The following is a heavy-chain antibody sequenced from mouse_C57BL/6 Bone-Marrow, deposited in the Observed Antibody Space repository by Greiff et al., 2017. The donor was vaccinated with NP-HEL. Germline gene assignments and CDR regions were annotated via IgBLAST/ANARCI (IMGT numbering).Heavy chain of an antibody. J-gene: IGHJ3*01. CDR1: GYTFTEYT. Sequence: QVQLQQSGAELVKPGASVKLSCKASGYTFTEYTIHWVKQRSGQGLEWIGWFYPGSGSIKYNEKFKDKATLTADKSSSTVYMELSRLTSEDSAVYFCARHEYPGATVVEGGFAYWGQGTLVTVSA. CDR3: ARHEYPGATVVEGGFAY. CDR2: FYPGSGSI. V-gene: IGHV1-62-2*01. D-gene: IGHD1-1*01.